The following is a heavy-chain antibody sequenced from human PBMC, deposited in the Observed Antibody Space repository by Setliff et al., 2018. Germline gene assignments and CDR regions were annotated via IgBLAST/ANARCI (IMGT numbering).Heavy chain of an antibody. CDR3: ARAPNWFDP. Sequence: PGESLKISCAASGFDFINYNMNWVRQVPGKGLEWVSCITGNGRRTFYADSVKGRFTMSRDNAKNSLYLQMNSLRAEDTAVYYCARAPNWFDPWGQGTLVTVSS. V-gene: IGHV3-48*04. CDR2: ITGNGRRT. J-gene: IGHJ5*02. CDR1: GFDFINYN.